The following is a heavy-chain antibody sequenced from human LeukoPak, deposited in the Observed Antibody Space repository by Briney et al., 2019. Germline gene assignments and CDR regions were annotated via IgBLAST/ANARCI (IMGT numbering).Heavy chain of an antibody. J-gene: IGHJ6*02. CDR1: GGSFSGYY. Sequence: PSETLSLTCPVYGGSFSGYYWSWLRQPPGKGLEWIGEINHSGSTNYNPSLKSRVTISVDTSKNQFSLKLSSVTAADTAVYYCASLFRVNYYYYYGMDVWGQGTTVTVSS. D-gene: IGHD3-3*01. CDR3: ASLFRVNYYYYYGMDV. CDR2: INHSGST. V-gene: IGHV4-34*01.